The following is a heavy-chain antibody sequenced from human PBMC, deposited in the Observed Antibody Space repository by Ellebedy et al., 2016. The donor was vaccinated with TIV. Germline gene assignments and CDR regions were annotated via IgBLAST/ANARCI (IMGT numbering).Heavy chain of an antibody. CDR1: GFTFNSYG. J-gene: IGHJ4*02. D-gene: IGHD5-24*01. CDR3: ARGPEMAHFDY. Sequence: PGGSLRLSCVASGFTFNSYGMHWVRQAPGRGLEWVAVVWYDGSNKYYADSVKCRFTISKDNSKNTVFLQMNSLSADDTAVYYCARGPEMAHFDYWGQGTLVTVSS. V-gene: IGHV3-33*01. CDR2: VWYDGSNK.